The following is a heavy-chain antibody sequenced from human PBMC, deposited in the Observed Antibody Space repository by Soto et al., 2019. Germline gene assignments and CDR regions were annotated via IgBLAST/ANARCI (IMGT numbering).Heavy chain of an antibody. CDR1: GSTVSVQY. Sequence: GGSRRLSCAASGSTVSVQYMDCVRQAPGKGLEWIGRSGNKANRDTTEYGSAVKSRLTISRDDSWNSLFMKMHNLKDEDTAMYYCTRGYSAVSIYAFDIWGEGTLVTVS. CDR2: SGNKANRDTT. V-gene: IGHV3-72*01. CDR3: TRGYSAVSIYAFDI. J-gene: IGHJ3*02. D-gene: IGHD1-26*01.